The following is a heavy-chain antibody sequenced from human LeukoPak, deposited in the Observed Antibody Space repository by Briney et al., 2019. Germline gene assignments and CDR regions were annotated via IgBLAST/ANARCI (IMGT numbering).Heavy chain of an antibody. V-gene: IGHV1-18*01. CDR1: GYTFSSYG. CDR3: ARRKYGADYNGMDV. Sequence: GASVKVSCKASGYTFSSYGINGVRLAPGRGPEWMASINPQKRDTHYAQNFQGRVTVTAGTSTNTAYMELRSLRSDDTAIYYCARRKYGADYNGMDVWGQGTTVTVSS. J-gene: IGHJ6*02. D-gene: IGHD4/OR15-4a*01. CDR2: INPQKRDT.